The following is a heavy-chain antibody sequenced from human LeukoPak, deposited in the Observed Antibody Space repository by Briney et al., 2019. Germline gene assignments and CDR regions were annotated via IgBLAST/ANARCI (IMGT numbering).Heavy chain of an antibody. V-gene: IGHV3-74*01. J-gene: IGHJ6*03. CDR1: GFTFNSYW. D-gene: IGHD1-1*01. Sequence: GGSLRLSCAASGFTFNSYWMHWVRHSRGKGRVWVSRINTDGSSTIYADSVKGRFTISRDNSKNTLYLQMNSLRAEDTAVYYCAKDGRAYYYYYYMDVWGKGTTVTASS. CDR2: INTDGSST. CDR3: AKDGRAYYYYYYMDV.